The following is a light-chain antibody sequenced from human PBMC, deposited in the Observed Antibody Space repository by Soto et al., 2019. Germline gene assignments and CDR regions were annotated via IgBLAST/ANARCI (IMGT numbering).Light chain of an antibody. CDR2: GAS. V-gene: IGKV3-20*01. CDR1: QSVSSNY. CDR3: QRYDTSPT. Sequence: EIVLTQSPGTLSLSAGERATLSCRASQSVSSNYLVWYQQKPGQAPTVLIYGASNRATGIPDRFSGSGSGTDFTLTISRLDPEDFAVYYCQRYDTSPTFGQGTKVEMK. J-gene: IGKJ1*01.